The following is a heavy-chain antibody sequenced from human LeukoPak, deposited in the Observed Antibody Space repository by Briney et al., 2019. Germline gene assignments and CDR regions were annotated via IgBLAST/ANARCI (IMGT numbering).Heavy chain of an antibody. J-gene: IGHJ6*03. CDR2: IKQDGIEI. CDR3: ARVGEFLRSPYYYMDV. CDR1: GFTFSSYW. V-gene: IGHV3-7*01. D-gene: IGHD3-3*01. Sequence: GGSLRLSCAASGFTFSSYWMTWVRQTPGKGLEWVANIKQDGIEIYYVVSVKGRFTISRDNAKNSLYMQMNSLRAEDTAVYYCARVGEFLRSPYYYMDVWGTGTTVTVSS.